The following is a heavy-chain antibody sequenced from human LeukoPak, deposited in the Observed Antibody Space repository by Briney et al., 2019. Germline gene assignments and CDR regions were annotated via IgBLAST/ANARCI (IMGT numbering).Heavy chain of an antibody. CDR1: GGSLNGYY. D-gene: IGHD6-13*01. CDR3: AGHPRIAFPPFYYYYMDV. V-gene: IGHV4-59*08. CDR2: IYHSGSV. Sequence: SETLSLTCTVSGGSLNGYYWSWIRQPLGKGLEWIGFIYHSGSVNHNPSLKSRATISVDTSKNQVSLKLTSVTAADTAVYYCAGHPRIAFPPFYYYYMDVWGKGTTVTVSS. J-gene: IGHJ6*03.